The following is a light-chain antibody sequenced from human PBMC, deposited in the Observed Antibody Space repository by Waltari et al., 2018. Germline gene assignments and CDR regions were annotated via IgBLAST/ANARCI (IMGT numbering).Light chain of an antibody. Sequence: DIVMTQSPDSLAVSLGERATINCKSSQSVLYSSNNDRNYLAWYQQKPGQPPKLLFYWASTRESGVPDRFRGSGSETDFTLTISSLQAEDVAVYFCQQYYSTPLTFGGWTKVEIK. CDR2: WAS. CDR3: QQYYSTPLT. CDR1: QSVLYSSNNDRNY. J-gene: IGKJ4*01. V-gene: IGKV4-1*01.